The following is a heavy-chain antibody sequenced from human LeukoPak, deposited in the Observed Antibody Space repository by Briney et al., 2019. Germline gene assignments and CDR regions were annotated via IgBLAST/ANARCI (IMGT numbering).Heavy chain of an antibody. CDR3: AKDRGVGVSNWFDP. CDR1: GFTFRNFA. V-gene: IGHV3-23*01. Sequence: PGGSLRLSCVACGFTFRNFAVSWVRQAPGKGLQWVSGLSSGGRSTFYTDSVKGRFTISRDNSKNTLYLQMSSLRADDTAAYYCAKDRGVGVSNWFDPRGQGTLVTVSS. J-gene: IGHJ5*02. D-gene: IGHD3-10*01. CDR2: LSSGGRST.